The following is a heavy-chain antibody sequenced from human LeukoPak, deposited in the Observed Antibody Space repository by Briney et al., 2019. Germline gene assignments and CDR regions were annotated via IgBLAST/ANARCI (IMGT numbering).Heavy chain of an antibody. CDR3: AREFEDYFDY. J-gene: IGHJ4*02. V-gene: IGHV4-34*01. CDR2: INHSGST. CDR1: GGSFSGYY. Sequence: SETLSLTCAVYGGSFSGYYWSWIRQPPGKGLEWIGEINHSGSTNYNPSLKSRVTISVDTSKNQFSLKLSSVTAADTAVYYCAREFEDYFDYWGQGTLVTVSS.